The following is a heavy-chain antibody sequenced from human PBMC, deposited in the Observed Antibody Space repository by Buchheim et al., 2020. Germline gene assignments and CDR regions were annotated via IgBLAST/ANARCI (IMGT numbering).Heavy chain of an antibody. Sequence: QVQLVQSGREVKKPGASVKVSCKASGYTLSSYGLAWVRQAPGQGPEWMGWSSSHNGSPKYAQKLQGRVTMTTDTSTNTPYMELRSLRYDDTAVYYCARDTRGPIFGVVKGFDYWGQGTL. J-gene: IGHJ4*02. V-gene: IGHV1-18*04. CDR3: ARDTRGPIFGVVKGFDY. CDR1: GYTLSSYG. CDR2: SSSHNGSP. D-gene: IGHD3-3*01.